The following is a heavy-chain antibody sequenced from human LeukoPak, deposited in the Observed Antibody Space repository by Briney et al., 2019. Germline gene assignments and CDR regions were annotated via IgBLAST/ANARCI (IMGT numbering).Heavy chain of an antibody. J-gene: IGHJ4*02. CDR2: IYYSGST. CDR3: ARVVAAAGIDY. V-gene: IGHV4-39*07. Sequence: SETLSLTCTVSGGSISGSSYYWGWIRQPPGKGLEWIGSIYYSGSTYYNPSLKSRVTISVDTSKNQFSLKLSSVTAADTAVYYCARVVAAAGIDYWGQGTLVTVSS. CDR1: GGSISGSSYY. D-gene: IGHD6-13*01.